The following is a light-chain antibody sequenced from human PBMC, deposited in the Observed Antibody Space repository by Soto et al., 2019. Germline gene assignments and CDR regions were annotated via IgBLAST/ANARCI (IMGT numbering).Light chain of an antibody. CDR1: SSDDGGYNY. J-gene: IGLJ3*02. CDR2: EVS. CDR3: SSYTSSSTRV. Sequence: QSALTQPASVSGYPGQSITISCTGTSSDDGGYNYVSWYQQHPGKAPKLMIYEVSNRPSGVSNRFSGSKSGNTASLTISGLQAEDEADYYCSSYTSSSTRVFGGGTKLTVL. V-gene: IGLV2-14*01.